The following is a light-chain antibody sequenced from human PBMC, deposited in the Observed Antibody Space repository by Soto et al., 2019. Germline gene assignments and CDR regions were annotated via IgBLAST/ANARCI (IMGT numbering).Light chain of an antibody. V-gene: IGLV2-14*01. CDR1: NTDVGAYNY. CDR2: EVR. J-gene: IGLJ6*01. Sequence: QSVLTQPASVSGSPGQSITVSCTGTNTDVGAYNYVSWYQHRPGKAPRLMIYEVRNRLSGVSNRFSGSKSGNTASLTSSGLQSEDEADYYCTSYTPTGALVFGSGTKLTVL. CDR3: TSYTPTGALV.